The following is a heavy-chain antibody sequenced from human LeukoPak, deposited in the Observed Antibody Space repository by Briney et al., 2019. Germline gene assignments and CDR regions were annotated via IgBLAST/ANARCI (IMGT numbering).Heavy chain of an antibody. D-gene: IGHD2-2*01. CDR1: GYTLTTVT. CDR3: ATAPQPRGYFLH. V-gene: IGHV1-18*01. J-gene: IGHJ1*01. Sequence: SVNASWKASGYTLTTVTPGWERHAPEERLEWVGWMSVIVGGTNYAQSFQDRVTLTRHTSTNTAYLELRSLRSDDTAIIHCATAPQPRGYFLHWGQGPLVTVSS. CDR2: MSVIVGGT.